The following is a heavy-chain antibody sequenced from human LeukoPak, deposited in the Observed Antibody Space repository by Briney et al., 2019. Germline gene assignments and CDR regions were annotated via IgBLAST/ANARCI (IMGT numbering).Heavy chain of an antibody. CDR1: GGSISSSNW. CDR2: IYHSGST. D-gene: IGHD2-21*01. V-gene: IGHV4-4*02. CDR3: AGGSFTYSYFDS. J-gene: IGHJ4*02. Sequence: PSETLSLTCAVSGGSISSSNWWSWVRQPPGEGLEWIGEIYHSGSTNYNPSLKSRVTISVDKSKNQFSLKLSSVTAADTAVYYCAGGSFTYSYFDSWGQGTLVTVSS.